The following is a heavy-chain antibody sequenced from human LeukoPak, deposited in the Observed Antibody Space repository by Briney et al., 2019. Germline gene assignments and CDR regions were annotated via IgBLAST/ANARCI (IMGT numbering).Heavy chain of an antibody. Sequence: AASVKVSCKASGYTFTSYYMHWVRQAPGQGLEWMGIINPSGGSTSYAQKFQGRVTMTEDTSTDTAYMELSSLRSEDTAVYYCATCERWLRFNPFDYWGQGTLVTVSS. J-gene: IGHJ4*02. D-gene: IGHD5-12*01. CDR1: GYTFTSYY. CDR3: ATCERWLRFNPFDY. V-gene: IGHV1-46*01. CDR2: INPSGGST.